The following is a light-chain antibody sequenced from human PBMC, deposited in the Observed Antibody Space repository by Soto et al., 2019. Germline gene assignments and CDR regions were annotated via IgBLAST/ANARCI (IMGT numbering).Light chain of an antibody. CDR3: QSYDFSLNDYV. J-gene: IGLJ1*01. Sequence: QSVLTQPPSVSGAPGQRVTISCTGSSSNIGAPYGVHWYQQLPGAAPKLLIYGNNNRPSGVPDRFSGSKSVTSASLAITGLQAEDEADYYCQSYDFSLNDYVFGAGTKLTVL. CDR2: GNN. V-gene: IGLV1-40*01. CDR1: SSNIGAPYG.